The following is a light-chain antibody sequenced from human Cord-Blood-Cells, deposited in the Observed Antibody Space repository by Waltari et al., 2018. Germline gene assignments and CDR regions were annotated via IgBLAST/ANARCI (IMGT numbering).Light chain of an antibody. Sequence: AIRMTQSPSSLSASTGDRVTITCRASQGISSYLAWYQQKPGKAHRLRIYAASTLQSGVPTRLSGSGSGTDFTLIIRCLQSEDFATYSCQQYYSYPRTFGQGTKVAIK. CDR1: QGISSY. V-gene: IGKV1-8*01. J-gene: IGKJ1*01. CDR3: QQYYSYPRT. CDR2: AAS.